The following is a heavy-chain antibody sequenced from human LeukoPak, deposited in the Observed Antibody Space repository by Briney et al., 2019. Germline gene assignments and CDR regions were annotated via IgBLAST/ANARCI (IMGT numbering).Heavy chain of an antibody. J-gene: IGHJ4*02. Sequence: PGGSLRLSCAASRFSLSDFGIHWVRQAPGKGLEWVAVIWHDGSFKHFADSVKGRFTISRDNSKNMVYLQMNSLRVEDTAVYYCARDKKIAVVLDHWGKGTLVTVS. CDR3: ARDKKIAVVLDH. D-gene: IGHD2-15*01. CDR1: RFSLSDFG. CDR2: IWHDGSFK. V-gene: IGHV3-33*01.